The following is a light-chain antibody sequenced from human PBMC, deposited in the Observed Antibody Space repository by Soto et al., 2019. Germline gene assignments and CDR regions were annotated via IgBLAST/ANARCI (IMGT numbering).Light chain of an antibody. CDR1: GSNIANNY. V-gene: IGLV1-40*01. CDR3: QSYDNRLSGYV. Sequence: QSVLTQPPSVSAAPGQKVTISCSGSGSNIANNYVSWYQQLPGTAPKLLIYGNTNRPSGVPDRFSASTSATSASLAITGLQAEDEGDYYCQSYDNRLSGYVFGTGTKVTVL. J-gene: IGLJ1*01. CDR2: GNT.